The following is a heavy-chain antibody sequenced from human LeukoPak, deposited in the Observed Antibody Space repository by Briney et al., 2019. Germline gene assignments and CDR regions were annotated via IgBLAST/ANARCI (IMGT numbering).Heavy chain of an antibody. D-gene: IGHD3-3*01. CDR1: GFTFSSYW. J-gene: IGHJ4*02. CDR2: IKQDGSEK. V-gene: IGHV3-7*01. CDR3: ARVQPLEWLTHSFDY. Sequence: PGGSLRLSCAASGFTFSSYWMSWLRQAPGKGLEWVANIKQDGSEKYYVDSVKGRFTISRDNAKNSLYLQMNSLRAEDTAVYYCARVQPLEWLTHSFDYRGQGTLVTVSS.